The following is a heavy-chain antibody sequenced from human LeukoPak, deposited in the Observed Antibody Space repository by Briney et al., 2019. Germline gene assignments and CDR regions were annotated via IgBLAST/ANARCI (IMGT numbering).Heavy chain of an antibody. D-gene: IGHD6-13*01. CDR3: ARGLYSSSWHYYFDY. CDR2: IGGSGAGT. CDR1: GFAFGNFA. V-gene: IGHV3-23*01. J-gene: IGHJ4*02. Sequence: GGSLRLSFEVSGFAFGNFAMSWVRQAPGKRLEWVSGIGGSGAGTYYGDSVKGRFTISRDNSKNTLYLQMNSLRAEDTAVYYCARGLYSSSWHYYFDYWGQGTLVTVSS.